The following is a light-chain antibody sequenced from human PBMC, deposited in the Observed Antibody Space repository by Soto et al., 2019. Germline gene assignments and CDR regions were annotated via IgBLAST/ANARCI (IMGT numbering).Light chain of an antibody. CDR3: QQSYSGPLT. V-gene: IGKV1-39*01. CDR1: QSISSY. CDR2: AAS. J-gene: IGKJ4*01. Sequence: IQMTQSQSSLSASVGDRVTITCRASQSISSYLNWYQQKPGKAPKVLIYAASSLQSGVPSRFSGIGSGTDFTLSISSLQPEDFATYYCQQSYSGPLTFGGGTKVDIK.